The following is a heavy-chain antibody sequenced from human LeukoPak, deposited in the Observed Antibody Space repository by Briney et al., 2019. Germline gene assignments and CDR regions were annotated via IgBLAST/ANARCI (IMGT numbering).Heavy chain of an antibody. Sequence: GASVRVSCKASGYTCTGYYMHWVRQAPGQGLEWMGWINPNSGGTNYAQKFQGRVTMTRDTSISTAYMELSRLRSDDTAVYYCARDLAAAGFDYWGQGTLVTVSS. CDR1: GYTCTGYY. CDR2: INPNSGGT. CDR3: ARDLAAAGFDY. D-gene: IGHD6-13*01. V-gene: IGHV1-2*02. J-gene: IGHJ4*02.